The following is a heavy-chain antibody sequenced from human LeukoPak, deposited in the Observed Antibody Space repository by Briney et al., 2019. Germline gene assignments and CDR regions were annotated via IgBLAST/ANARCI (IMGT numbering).Heavy chain of an antibody. CDR1: GGSISSSSYY. CDR3: ARRRWGLLFPFDY. D-gene: IGHD2-21*01. V-gene: IGHV4-39*01. J-gene: IGHJ4*02. Sequence: SETLSLTCTVSGGSISSSSYYWGWIRQPPGKGLEWIGSIYYSGSTYYNPSLKSRDTISVDTSKNQFSLKLSSVTAADTAVYYCARRRWGLLFPFDYWGQGTLVTVSS. CDR2: IYYSGST.